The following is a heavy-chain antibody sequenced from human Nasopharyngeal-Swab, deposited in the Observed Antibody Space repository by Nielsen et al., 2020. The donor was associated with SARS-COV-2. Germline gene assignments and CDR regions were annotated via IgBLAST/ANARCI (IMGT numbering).Heavy chain of an antibody. CDR1: GFTFSSYA. CDR2: ISGSGGST. CDR3: AADYDILTGYYVTT. D-gene: IGHD3-9*01. J-gene: IGHJ5*02. V-gene: IGHV3-23*01. Sequence: GGSLRLSCVASGFTFSSYAMSWVRQAPGKGLEWVSAISGSGGSTYYADSVKGRFTISRDNSKNTLYLQMNSLRAEDTAVYYCAADYDILTGYYVTTWGQGTLVTVSS.